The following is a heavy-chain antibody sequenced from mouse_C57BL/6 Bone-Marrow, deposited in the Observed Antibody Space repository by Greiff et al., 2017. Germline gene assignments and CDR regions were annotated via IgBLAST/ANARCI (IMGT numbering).Heavy chain of an antibody. CDR2: FHPYNDDT. Sequence: VQLQQSGAELVKPGASVKMSCKASGYTFTTYPMEWMKQSHGKSLEWIGNFHPYNDDTKYNEKFKGKATLTVEKSSSTVYLELSRLKSDDSAVYYCERGGNCEGYLFDYWGQGTPLTVSS. J-gene: IGHJ2*01. V-gene: IGHV1-47*01. CDR3: ERGGNCEGYLFDY. CDR1: GYTFTTYP. D-gene: IGHD1-1*02.